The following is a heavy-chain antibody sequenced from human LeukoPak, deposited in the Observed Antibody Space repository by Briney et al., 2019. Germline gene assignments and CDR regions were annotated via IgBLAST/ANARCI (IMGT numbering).Heavy chain of an antibody. CDR2: IIPIFGTA. Sequence: SVKVSCKASGGTFSSYAISWVRQAPGQGLEWMGGIIPIFGTANYAQKFRGRVTITADESTSTAYMELSSLRSEDTAVYYCVSVQNSAAWGGYWGQGTLVTVSS. J-gene: IGHJ4*02. D-gene: IGHD3-16*01. CDR1: GGTFSSYA. CDR3: VSVQNSAAWGGY. V-gene: IGHV1-69*13.